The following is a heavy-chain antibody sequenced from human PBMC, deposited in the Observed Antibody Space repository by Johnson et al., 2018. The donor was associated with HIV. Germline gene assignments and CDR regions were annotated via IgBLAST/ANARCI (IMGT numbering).Heavy chain of an antibody. CDR2: INGDGSRT. J-gene: IGHJ3*01. D-gene: IGHD3-16*01. CDR3: VRTSCTGARCLGYDPFDV. CDR1: GYSVTGYN. V-gene: IGHV3-74*02. Sequence: VQLVESGGGLVQPGGSLRLSCAVSGYSVTGYNMNWVRQAPVKGLEWVSRINGDGSRTSYADSVKGRFTIARDNAKNTLFLEMKSLRAEDTAVYYCVRTSCTGARCLGYDPFDVWGQGTMVTVSS.